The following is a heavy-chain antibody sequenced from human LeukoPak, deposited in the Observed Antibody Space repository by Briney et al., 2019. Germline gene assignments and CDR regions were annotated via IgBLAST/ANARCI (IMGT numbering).Heavy chain of an antibody. CDR3: ARVPCLTTSCSPINWFDL. D-gene: IGHD2-2*01. J-gene: IGHJ5*02. Sequence: GASVKVSCEASGYTFTGYYIHWVRQAPGQGLEWMGWINPNSGDTSYAQKFQGRVTMTRDTSISTAYMELSSLKSDDTAVYYCARVPCLTTSCSPINWFDLWGQGALVTVSS. CDR2: INPNSGDT. V-gene: IGHV1-2*02. CDR1: GYTFTGYY.